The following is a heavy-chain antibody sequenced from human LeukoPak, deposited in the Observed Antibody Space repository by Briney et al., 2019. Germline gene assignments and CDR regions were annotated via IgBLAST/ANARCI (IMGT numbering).Heavy chain of an antibody. CDR3: ATAVSITMVRGPHFDY. CDR1: GYTLTELS. Sequence: ASVKVSCKVSGYTLTELSMHWVRQAPGKGLEWMGGFDPEDGETIYAQKFQGRVTMTEDTSTDTAYMELSSLRSEDTAVYYCATAVSITMVRGPHFDYWGQGTLVTVSS. D-gene: IGHD3-10*01. V-gene: IGHV1-24*01. CDR2: FDPEDGET. J-gene: IGHJ4*02.